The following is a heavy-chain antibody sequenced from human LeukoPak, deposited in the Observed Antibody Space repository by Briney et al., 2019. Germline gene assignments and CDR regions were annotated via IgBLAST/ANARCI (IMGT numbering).Heavy chain of an antibody. V-gene: IGHV4-59*01. CDR3: ARGRSSGWPRGAFDI. CDR2: INYSGSS. J-gene: IGHJ3*02. D-gene: IGHD6-19*01. CDR1: GGSISSYY. Sequence: SETLSLTCTVSGGSISSYYWSWIRHPPGKGLERIGYINYSGSSNYNPSLKSRVTISVDTSKNQFSLKLTSVTAADTAVYYCARGRSSGWPRGAFDIWGQGTMVTVSS.